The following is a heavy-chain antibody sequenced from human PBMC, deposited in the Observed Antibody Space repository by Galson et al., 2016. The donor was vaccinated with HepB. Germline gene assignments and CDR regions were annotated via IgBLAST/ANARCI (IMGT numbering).Heavy chain of an antibody. CDR3: ARVPLERRGPGYFHH. CDR2: IYYSGST. D-gene: IGHD1-1*01. Sequence: TLSLTCIVSGGSISSGDYYWSWIRQHPGKGLEWIGHIYYSGSTYHNPSLKGRLTISVDTSKNQFSLKLSSVTAADTAVYYCARVPLERRGPGYFHHWGQGTLVTVSS. V-gene: IGHV4-31*03. CDR1: GGSISSGDYY. J-gene: IGHJ4*02.